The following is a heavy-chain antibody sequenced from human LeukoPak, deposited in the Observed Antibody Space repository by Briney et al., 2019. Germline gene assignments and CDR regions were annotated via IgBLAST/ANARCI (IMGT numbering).Heavy chain of an antibody. V-gene: IGHV3-48*04. CDR3: ARDRYCSTTSCSPTGLAY. D-gene: IGHD2-2*01. CDR1: GFSLSDYS. J-gene: IGHJ4*02. Sequence: PGGSLRLSCAASGFSLSDYSMNWVRQAPGKGLEWVSHISSDSNIIYYADSVKGRFTISRDNAKNSLYLQMNSLRAEDTVVYYCARDRYCSTTSCSPTGLAYWGQGTLVTVSS. CDR2: ISSDSNII.